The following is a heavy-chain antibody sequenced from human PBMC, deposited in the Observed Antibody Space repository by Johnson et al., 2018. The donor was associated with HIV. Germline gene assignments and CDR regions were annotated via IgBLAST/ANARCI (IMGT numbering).Heavy chain of an antibody. Sequence: MLLVESGGGLVQPGGSLRLSCAASGFTVSSNYMSWVRQAPGKGLEWVSVIYSGGSTYYADSVKGRFTISRDNAKNSLYLQMNSLRVEDTALYYYDSSAQGAFDIWGQGTMVTVSS. J-gene: IGHJ3*02. D-gene: IGHD3-22*01. CDR3: DSSAQGAFDI. CDR2: IYSGGST. CDR1: GFTVSSNY. V-gene: IGHV3-66*01.